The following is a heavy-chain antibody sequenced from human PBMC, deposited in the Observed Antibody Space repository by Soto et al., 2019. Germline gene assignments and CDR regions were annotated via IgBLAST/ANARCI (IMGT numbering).Heavy chain of an antibody. J-gene: IGHJ4*02. V-gene: IGHV3-48*02. CDR1: RFTFSDYS. CDR2: ISGGGETI. D-gene: IGHD6-19*01. CDR3: ARESPSSQWLPTRYFDY. Sequence: EVQLVESGGYLVQPGGSLRLSCAVSRFTFSDYSMNWVRQAPGKGLEWVSYISGGGETIYYADSVRGRFTISRDNAKNSLFLQMSSLREEDTAVYYCARESPSSQWLPTRYFDYWGQGTLVTVSA.